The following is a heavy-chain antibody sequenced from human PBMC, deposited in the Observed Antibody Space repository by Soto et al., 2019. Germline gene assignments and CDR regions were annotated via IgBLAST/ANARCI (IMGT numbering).Heavy chain of an antibody. CDR1: GFTFSSYD. CDR2: IGTAGDT. D-gene: IGHD4-4*01. J-gene: IGHJ4*02. Sequence: GGSLRLSCAASGFTFSSYDMHWVRQATGKGLEWVSAIGTAGDTYYPGSVKGRFTISRENAKNSLYLQMNSLSAGDTAVYYCARGYSNYGYYFDYWGKGTLVTVSS. V-gene: IGHV3-13*01. CDR3: ARGYSNYGYYFDY.